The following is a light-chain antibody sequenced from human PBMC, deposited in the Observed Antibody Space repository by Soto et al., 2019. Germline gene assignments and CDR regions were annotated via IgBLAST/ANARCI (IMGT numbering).Light chain of an antibody. V-gene: IGKV3-20*01. CDR1: QNLSLYF. CDR3: QQHDILPIT. J-gene: IGKJ5*01. Sequence: VLTHSPCTLSLSPLYRASLSFMSSQNLSLYFLAWYQHKPVQAPRLLISCASRRATGIPDRFSGAGSGTDVTLTISRLEPEDFALYDCQQHDILPITFGQGTRLETK. CDR2: CAS.